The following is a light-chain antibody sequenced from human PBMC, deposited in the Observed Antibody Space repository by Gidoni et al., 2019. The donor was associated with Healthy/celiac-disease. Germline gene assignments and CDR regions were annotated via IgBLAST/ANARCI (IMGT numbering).Light chain of an antibody. V-gene: IGKV1-9*01. CDR1: QGISSY. CDR3: QQLNSDPLT. CDR2: AES. Sequence: DIPLTQSPSVLSASVRFRVTLTCLAGQGISSYLAWYQQKPGKAPKLLIYAESTLQSGVPSRCSGSGSGTEFTLTISSLQPEEFATDYCQQLNSDPLTFGGGTKVEIK. J-gene: IGKJ4*02.